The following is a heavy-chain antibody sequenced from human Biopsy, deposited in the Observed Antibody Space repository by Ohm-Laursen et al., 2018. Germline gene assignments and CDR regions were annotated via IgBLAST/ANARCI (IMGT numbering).Heavy chain of an antibody. D-gene: IGHD1-1*01. CDR2: ARNKAKSYII. J-gene: IGHJ4*02. CDR3: VRGANGFDY. V-gene: IGHV3-72*01. CDR1: GFTFTDHY. Sequence: SLRLSCAASGFTFTDHYMDWVRQPPGGGLEWVGRARNKAKSYIIEYAASLRGRFTISRDDSKSSLYLQMNSLRTEDTAVYYCVRGANGFDYWGQGTLVTVSS.